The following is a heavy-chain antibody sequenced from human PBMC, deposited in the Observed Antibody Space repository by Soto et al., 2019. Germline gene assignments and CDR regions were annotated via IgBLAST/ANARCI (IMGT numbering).Heavy chain of an antibody. V-gene: IGHV3-21*01. D-gene: IGHD4-17*01. CDR2: ISSSSSYI. CDR3: ARDGDYGDYHFQH. Sequence: EVQLVESGGGLVKPGGSLRLSCAASGFTFSSYSMNWVRQAPGKGLEWVSSISSSSSYIYYADSVKGRFTISRDNAKNSLYLQMNILRAEDTAVYYCARDGDYGDYHFQHWGQGTLVTVSS. J-gene: IGHJ1*01. CDR1: GFTFSSYS.